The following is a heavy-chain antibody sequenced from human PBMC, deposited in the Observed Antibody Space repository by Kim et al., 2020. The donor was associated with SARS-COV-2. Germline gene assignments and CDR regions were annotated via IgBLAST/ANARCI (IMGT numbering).Heavy chain of an antibody. V-gene: IGHV4-39*07. Sequence: YSNPSRKSRVTISVDTSKNQFSLKLSSVTTADTAVYYCARVMAILADFDYWGQGTLVTVSS. CDR3: ARVMAILADFDY. D-gene: IGHD6-19*01. J-gene: IGHJ4*02.